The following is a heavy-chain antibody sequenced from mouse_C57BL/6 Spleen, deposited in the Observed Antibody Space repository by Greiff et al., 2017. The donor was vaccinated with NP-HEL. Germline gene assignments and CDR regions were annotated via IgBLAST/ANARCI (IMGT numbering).Heavy chain of an antibody. J-gene: IGHJ3*01. CDR2: INPNNGGT. D-gene: IGHD1-1*01. Sequence: EVQLQQSGPELVKPGASVKIPCKASGYTFTDYNMDWVKQSHGKSLEWIGDINPNNGGTIYNQKFKGKATLTVDKSSSTAYMELRSLTSEDTAVYYCAREGLSTTEGFAYWGQGTLVTVSA. V-gene: IGHV1-18*01. CDR3: AREGLSTTEGFAY. CDR1: GYTFTDYN.